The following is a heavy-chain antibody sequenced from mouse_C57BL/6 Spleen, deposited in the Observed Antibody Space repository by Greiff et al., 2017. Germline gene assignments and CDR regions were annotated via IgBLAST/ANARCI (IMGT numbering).Heavy chain of an antibody. V-gene: IGHV7-1*01. Sequence: EVQRVESGGGLVQSGRSLRLSCATSGFTFSDFYMEWVRQAPGKGLEWIAASRNKANDYTTEYSASVKGRFIVSRDTSQSILYLQMNALRAEDTAIYYCAGYGYDGAMDYWGQGTSVTVSS. D-gene: IGHD2-2*01. CDR2: SRNKANDYTT. CDR3: AGYGYDGAMDY. J-gene: IGHJ4*01. CDR1: GFTFSDFY.